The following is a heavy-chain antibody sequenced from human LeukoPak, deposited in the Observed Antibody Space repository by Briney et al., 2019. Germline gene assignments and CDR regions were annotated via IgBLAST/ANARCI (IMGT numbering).Heavy chain of an antibody. D-gene: IGHD3-16*02. CDR3: ARVAYDYVWGSYRQYTMDE. Sequence: GGSLRLSCEASRFTFSSYWMSWVRQAPGKGLEWLANIKEDGSDKYYVDSVKGRFTISRDNAKNSLYLQMSSLRAEDTAVYYCARVAYDYVWGSYRQYTMDECGQGTTVTVSS. V-gene: IGHV3-7*01. CDR2: IKEDGSDK. CDR1: RFTFSSYW. J-gene: IGHJ6*02.